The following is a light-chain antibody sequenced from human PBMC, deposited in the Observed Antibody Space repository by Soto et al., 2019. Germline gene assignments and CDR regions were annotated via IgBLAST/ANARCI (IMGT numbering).Light chain of an antibody. J-gene: IGKJ4*01. Sequence: DFVMTQSPLSLPVTPGEPASISCRSSQSLLHSNGYTYLDWYLQKRGPSPQLLIYLGSSRAAGVPDRFSGSGSGTDFTLKISRVEAEDVGVYYWMKALLAPQLTVGVGTKVDIK. CDR2: LGS. CDR3: MKALLAPQLT. CDR1: QSLLHSNGYTY. V-gene: IGKV2-28*01.